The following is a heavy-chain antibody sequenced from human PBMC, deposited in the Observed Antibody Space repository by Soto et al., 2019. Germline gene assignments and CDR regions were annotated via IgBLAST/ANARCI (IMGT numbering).Heavy chain of an antibody. CDR2: ISWNRGSI. CDR3: ATVSSGIWNYDYYYYMDV. J-gene: IGHJ6*03. D-gene: IGHD1-1*01. V-gene: IGHV3-9*01. Sequence: EVQLVESGGGLVQPGRSLRLSCAASGFTFDDNAMHWVRQAPGKGLEWVSGISWNRGSIGYADSVKGRFTISRDNAKNSLYLQMNSLRAEDTALYYCATVSSGIWNYDYYYYMDVWGKGTTVTVSS. CDR1: GFTFDDNA.